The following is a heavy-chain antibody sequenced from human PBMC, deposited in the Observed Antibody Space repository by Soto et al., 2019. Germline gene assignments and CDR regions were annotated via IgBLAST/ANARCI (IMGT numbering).Heavy chain of an antibody. Sequence: GASVKVSCKTSGYSFANQAINWVRQAPGQGLEWVGWISGRSGNSNYAETVRGRVTMTTDTSTGTAYLELRALTTDDTAVYYCARGYDSSAYFYPLGDGMDVWGQGTTVTSP. CDR2: ISGRSGNS. V-gene: IGHV1-18*01. J-gene: IGHJ6*02. D-gene: IGHD3-22*01. CDR3: ARGYDSSAYFYPLGDGMDV. CDR1: GYSFANQA.